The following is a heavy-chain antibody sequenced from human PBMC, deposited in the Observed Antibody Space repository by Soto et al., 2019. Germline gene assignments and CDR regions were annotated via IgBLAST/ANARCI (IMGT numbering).Heavy chain of an antibody. CDR2: ISSSSSNI. CDR3: ERDGGAYDYIWGCYRYTDYFDY. D-gene: IGHD3-16*02. Sequence: EVQLVESGGGLVKPGGSLRLSCAASGFTFSSYSMNWVRQAPGKGLEWVSSISSSSSNIYYADSVKGRFTISRDNAKNCVYLQLNSLRAEDAAVYYCERDGGAYDYIWGCYRYTDYFDYWGQGTLVTVSS. J-gene: IGHJ4*02. CDR1: GFTFSSYS. V-gene: IGHV3-21*01.